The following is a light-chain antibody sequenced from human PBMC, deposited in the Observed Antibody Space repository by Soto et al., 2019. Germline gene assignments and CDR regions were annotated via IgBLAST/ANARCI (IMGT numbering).Light chain of an antibody. CDR3: QHYGASPWT. Sequence: NVLTQSPGTLSLSPGQRATLSCRASQSLSGNYLAWYQQKPGQAPRVLIYRASIRATGISDRFSGSGSGTDFTLTISRLEPEDFAVYYCQHYGASPWTFGQGTKGEIK. V-gene: IGKV3-20*01. CDR2: RAS. CDR1: QSLSGNY. J-gene: IGKJ1*01.